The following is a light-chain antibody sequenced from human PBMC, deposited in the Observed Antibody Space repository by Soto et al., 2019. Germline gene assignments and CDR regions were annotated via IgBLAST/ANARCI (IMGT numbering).Light chain of an antibody. CDR3: RSYTSSSSYV. CDR1: SSDVGGYNY. CDR2: DVS. Sequence: LTQPASVSGSPGQSITISCTGTSSDVGGYNYVSWYQQHPGKAPKLMIYDVSNRPSGVSNRFSGSKSGNTASLTISGLQAEDEADYYCRSYTSSSSYVFGPGTKVTVL. V-gene: IGLV2-14*01. J-gene: IGLJ1*01.